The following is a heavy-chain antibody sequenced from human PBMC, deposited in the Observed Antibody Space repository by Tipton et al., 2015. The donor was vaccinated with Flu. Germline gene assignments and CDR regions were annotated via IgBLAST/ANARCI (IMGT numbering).Heavy chain of an antibody. CDR1: GDSIRSDYY. Sequence: LSCMVSGDSIRSDYYWGWIRQPPGRGLEWIASINHYGTTYFNPSLTGRVSISVDTSKNQFSLRLTSVTAADTALYYCARRDYSNYVSEPKNWFDPWGQGTLVTVSS. D-gene: IGHD4-11*01. J-gene: IGHJ5*02. CDR3: ARRDYSNYVSEPKNWFDP. CDR2: INHYGTT. V-gene: IGHV4-38-2*02.